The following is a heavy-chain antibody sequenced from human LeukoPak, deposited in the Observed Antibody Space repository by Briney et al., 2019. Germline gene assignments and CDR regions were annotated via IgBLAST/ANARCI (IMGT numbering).Heavy chain of an antibody. D-gene: IGHD4/OR15-4a*01. CDR3: ARRAGAYSHPYDY. CDR2: IYSGGGT. V-gene: IGHV3-53*01. Sequence: LGGSLRLSCAASGFTFSSYSMNWVRQAPGKGLEWVSFIYSGGGTHYSDSVKGRFTISRDNSKNTLYLQMNSLRAEDTAVYYCARRAGAYSHPYDYWGQGTLVTVSS. J-gene: IGHJ4*02. CDR1: GFTFSSYS.